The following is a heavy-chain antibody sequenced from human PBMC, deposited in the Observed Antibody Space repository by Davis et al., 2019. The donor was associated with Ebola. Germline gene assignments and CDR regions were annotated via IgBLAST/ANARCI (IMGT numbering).Heavy chain of an antibody. V-gene: IGHV5-51*01. CDR3: ARVGRLSPDYNHYVMDV. J-gene: IGHJ6*02. D-gene: IGHD1-14*01. Sequence: GESLKISCKGSGYSFTSYWIGWVRQMPGKGLEWMGTIYPGDSDTRYNPSLQGQVTISADKSISTAYLQWSSLKATDTAMYYCARVGRLSPDYNHYVMDVWGQGTTVTVSS. CDR1: GYSFTSYW. CDR2: IYPGDSDT.